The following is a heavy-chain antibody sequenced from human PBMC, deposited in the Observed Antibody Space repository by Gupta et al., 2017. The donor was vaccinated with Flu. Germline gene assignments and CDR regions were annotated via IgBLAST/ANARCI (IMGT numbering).Heavy chain of an antibody. Sequence: GAEVKKPGASVKVSCRASGYTFSGHYIHWVRQAPGQGLEWMGWIDNSGGTNYARKFQGRVTMTRDTAISTAYMERSSLISDDTGVYYCARDNSGYPELWAQGTLLPVS. CDR1: GYTFSGHY. J-gene: IGHJ4*02. V-gene: IGHV1-2*02. D-gene: IGHD3-22*01. CDR3: ARDNSGYPEL. CDR2: IDNSGGT.